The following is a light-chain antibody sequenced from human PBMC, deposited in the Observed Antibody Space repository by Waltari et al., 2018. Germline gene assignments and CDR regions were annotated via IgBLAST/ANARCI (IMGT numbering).Light chain of an antibody. V-gene: IGLV2-14*03. J-gene: IGLJ1*01. CDR3: TSFTSSRTYV. CDR1: SSDVGGYDY. Sequence: QSALTQPVSVSGSPGQSLAISCPGTSSDVGGYDYVFWYQQHPGKVPKLMIYDVSARPSGVSNRFSGSKSGNTASLTISGLQAEDEADYYCTSFTSSRTYVFGTGTKVTVL. CDR2: DVS.